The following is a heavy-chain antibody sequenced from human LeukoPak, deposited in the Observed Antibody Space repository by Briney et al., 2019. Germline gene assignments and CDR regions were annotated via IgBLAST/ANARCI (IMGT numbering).Heavy chain of an antibody. V-gene: IGHV4-59*08. Sequence: SETLSLTCTVSGGSINKYYWSWIRQSPGKGLEWLGYVHDSAGTIYNPSLKSRVTISVGTSKTQFSLKVTSVTAADTAVYYCARGYGGSGSYYFYGMDVWGQGTTVTVSS. J-gene: IGHJ6*02. CDR2: VHDSAGT. D-gene: IGHD3-10*01. CDR1: GGSINKYY. CDR3: ARGYGGSGSYYFYGMDV.